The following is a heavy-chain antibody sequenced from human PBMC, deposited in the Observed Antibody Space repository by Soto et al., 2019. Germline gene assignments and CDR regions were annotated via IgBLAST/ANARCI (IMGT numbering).Heavy chain of an antibody. D-gene: IGHD1-1*01. J-gene: IGHJ5*02. V-gene: IGHV1-18*01. CDR3: ARDVGVQARFDP. CDR1: GYTFTSYG. CDR2: ISAYKGNT. Sequence: QVQLGQSGAEVKKPGASVKVTCKASGYTFTSYGISWVRQAPGQGLEWMGWISAYKGNTNYAQKLKGRVTMNTDTSTSTAYMEMRSLRSVDTAVYYGARDVGVQARFDPWGPGTRVTVSS.